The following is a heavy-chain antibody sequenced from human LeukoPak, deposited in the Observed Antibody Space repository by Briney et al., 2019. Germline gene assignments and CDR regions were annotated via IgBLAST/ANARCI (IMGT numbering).Heavy chain of an antibody. V-gene: IGHV3-48*04. CDR3: ARAQYADYYYYGMDV. Sequence: PGGSLRLSCAASGFTFSSYSMNWVRQAPGKGLEWVSYISSSSSTIYYADSVKGRFTISRDNAKNSLYLQMNSLRAEDTAVYYCARAQYADYYYYGMDVWGQGTTVTVSS. CDR2: ISSSSSTI. J-gene: IGHJ6*02. D-gene: IGHD2-2*01. CDR1: GFTFSSYS.